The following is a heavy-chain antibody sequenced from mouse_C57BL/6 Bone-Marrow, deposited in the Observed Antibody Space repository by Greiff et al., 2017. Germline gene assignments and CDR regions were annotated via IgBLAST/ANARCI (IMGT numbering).Heavy chain of an antibody. D-gene: IGHD1-1*01. V-gene: IGHV1-55*01. Sequence: VQLQQPGAELVKPGASVKMSCKASGYTFTSYWITWVKQRPGQGLEWIGDIYPGSGSTNYNEKFKSKATLTVDTSSSTAYMQLSSLTSEDSAVYYCARSPYYYGSVYYFDYWGQGTTLTVSS. CDR2: IYPGSGST. CDR1: GYTFTSYW. J-gene: IGHJ2*01. CDR3: ARSPYYYGSVYYFDY.